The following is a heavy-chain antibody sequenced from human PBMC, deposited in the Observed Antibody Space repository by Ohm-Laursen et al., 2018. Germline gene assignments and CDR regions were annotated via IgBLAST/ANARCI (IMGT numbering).Heavy chain of an antibody. V-gene: IGHV1-2*02. CDR1: GGTFSSYA. CDR3: ARAQYSSGVGVFDY. J-gene: IGHJ4*02. Sequence: ASVKVSCKASGGTFSSYAISWVRQAPGQGLEWMGWINPDSGGTKYGQKFQGRVTMTRDTSITTLYMELNSLTFDDTAVYYCARAQYSSGVGVFDYWGQGTLVTVSS. CDR2: INPDSGGT. D-gene: IGHD3-22*01.